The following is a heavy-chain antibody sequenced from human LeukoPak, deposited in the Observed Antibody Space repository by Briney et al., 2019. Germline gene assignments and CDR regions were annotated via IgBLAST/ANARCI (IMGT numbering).Heavy chain of an antibody. V-gene: IGHV3-7*01. D-gene: IGHD3-10*01. CDR2: IKQDGSEK. J-gene: IGHJ4*02. CDR3: ARDRAHVLLWFGELGDDSPRFGY. Sequence: GGSLRLSCAASGFTFSSYWMSWVRQAPGKGLEWVANIKQDGSEKYYVDSVKGRFTISRDNAKNSLYLQMNSLRAEDTAVYYCARDRAHVLLWFGELGDDSPRFGYWGQGTLVTVSS. CDR1: GFTFSSYW.